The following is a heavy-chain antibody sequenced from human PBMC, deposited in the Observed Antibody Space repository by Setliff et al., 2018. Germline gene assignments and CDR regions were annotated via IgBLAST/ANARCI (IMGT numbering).Heavy chain of an antibody. CDR2: INPNTGGT. V-gene: IGHV1-2*02. CDR3: ARDSQLGFYYFDS. Sequence: ASVKVSCKASGYTFSDYYMHWIRQAPGQGPEWMGCINPNTGGTRFAQRFQDRVIITADVSTRTAYMDLSSLRSEDTAIYYCARDSQLGFYYFDSWGRGTLVTVSS. J-gene: IGHJ4*02. D-gene: IGHD1-1*01. CDR1: GYTFSDYY.